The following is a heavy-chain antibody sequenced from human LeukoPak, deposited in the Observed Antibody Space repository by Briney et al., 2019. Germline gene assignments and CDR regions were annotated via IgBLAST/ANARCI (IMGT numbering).Heavy chain of an antibody. Sequence: GASVKVSCKASGYTFTGYYMHWVRQAPGQGLEWMGWINPNSGGTNYAQKFQGRATMTRDTSISTAYMELSRLRSDDTAVYYCARLGVGATYNWFDPWGQGTLVTVSS. CDR3: ARLGVGATYNWFDP. CDR1: GYTFTGYY. CDR2: INPNSGGT. V-gene: IGHV1-2*02. D-gene: IGHD1-26*01. J-gene: IGHJ5*02.